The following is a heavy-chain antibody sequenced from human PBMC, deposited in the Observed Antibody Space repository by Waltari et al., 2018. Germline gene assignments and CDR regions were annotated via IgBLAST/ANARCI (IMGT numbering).Heavy chain of an antibody. CDR2: ISAYNGNT. V-gene: IGHV1-18*01. J-gene: IGHJ6*03. CDR3: ARDLSGLRYFDWLNYYYYYYMDV. Sequence: QVQLVQSGAEVKKPGASVKVSCKASGYTFTSYGISWVRQAPGQGLEWMGWISAYNGNTNYAQKLQGRVTMITDTSTSTAYMELRSLRSDDTAVYYCARDLSGLRYFDWLNYYYYYYMDVWGKGTTVTVSS. D-gene: IGHD3-9*01. CDR1: GYTFTSYG.